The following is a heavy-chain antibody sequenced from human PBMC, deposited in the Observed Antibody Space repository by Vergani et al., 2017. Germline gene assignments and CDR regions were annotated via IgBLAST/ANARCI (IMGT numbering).Heavy chain of an antibody. CDR3: ERGGWEPYYFDY. V-gene: IGHV4-61*01. CDR2: IYYSGST. CDR1: GGSVSSGSYY. Sequence: QVQLQESGPGLVKPSETLSLTCTVSGGSVSSGSYYWSWIRQPPGKGLEWIGYIYYSGSTNYNPSLKSRVTISVATSKNQFSLKLSAVTAADTAVYYCERGGWEPYYFDYWGQGTLVTVAS. J-gene: IGHJ4*02. D-gene: IGHD1-26*01.